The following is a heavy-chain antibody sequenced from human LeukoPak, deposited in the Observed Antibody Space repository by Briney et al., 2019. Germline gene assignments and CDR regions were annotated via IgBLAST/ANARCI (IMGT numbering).Heavy chain of an antibody. J-gene: IGHJ4*02. D-gene: IGHD3-22*01. CDR1: GFTFSSYS. CDR3: ARDDGSGYQEFYFDY. Sequence: GGSLRLSCAASGFTFSSYSMNWVRQAPGKGLEWVSYISSSSSTIYYADSVKGRFNISRDNAKNSLYLQMNSLRAEDTAVYYCARDDGSGYQEFYFDYWGQGTLVTVSS. CDR2: ISSSSSTI. V-gene: IGHV3-48*01.